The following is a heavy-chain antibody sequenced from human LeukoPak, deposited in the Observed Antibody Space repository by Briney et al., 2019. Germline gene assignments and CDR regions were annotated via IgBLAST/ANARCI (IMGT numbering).Heavy chain of an antibody. V-gene: IGHV1-8*01. D-gene: IGHD5-12*01. J-gene: IGHJ5*02. Sequence: EASVKVSCKASGYTFTSYDINWVRQATGQGLEWMGWMNPNSGNTGYAQKFQGRVTMTRNTSISTAYMELSSLRSEDTAVYYCAREGRRGYSGYGFLLSNWFDPWGQGTLVTVSS. CDR2: MNPNSGNT. CDR1: GYTFTSYD. CDR3: AREGRRGYSGYGFLLSNWFDP.